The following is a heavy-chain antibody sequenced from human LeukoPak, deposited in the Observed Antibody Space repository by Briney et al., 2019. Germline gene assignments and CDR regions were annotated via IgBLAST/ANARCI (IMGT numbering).Heavy chain of an antibody. CDR3: ARAPYYYDSSGLWGYSDY. V-gene: IGHV3-21*01. CDR2: ISSSSSYI. Sequence: PGGSLRLSCAASGFTFSSYSMNWVRQAPGKGLEWVSSISSSSSYIYYADSVKGRFTISRDNAKNSLYLQMNSLRAEDTAVYYCARAPYYYDSSGLWGYSDYWGQGTLVTVSS. J-gene: IGHJ4*02. D-gene: IGHD3-22*01. CDR1: GFTFSSYS.